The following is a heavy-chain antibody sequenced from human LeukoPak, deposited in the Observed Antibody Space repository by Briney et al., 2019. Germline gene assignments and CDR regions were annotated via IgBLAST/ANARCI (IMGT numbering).Heavy chain of an antibody. J-gene: IGHJ2*01. Sequence: GAAVKVSSTASGGSFITHAIMSVRQAPGQGLEWVGRIIPVIDTTTYAQKFQGRVTITADKSANIAYLELRGLISEDTAVYFCARATAPAGNRYFDLWGRGTLVAVSS. CDR2: IIPVIDTT. CDR3: ARATAPAGNRYFDL. V-gene: IGHV1-69*06. CDR1: GGSFITHA.